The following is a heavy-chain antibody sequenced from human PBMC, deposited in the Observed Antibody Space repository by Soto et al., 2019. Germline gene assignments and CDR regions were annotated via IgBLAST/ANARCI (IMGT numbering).Heavy chain of an antibody. D-gene: IGHD3-3*01. Sequence: GGSLRLSCAASGFTFSSYAMHWVRQAPGKGLEGVAVISYDGSNKYYADSVKGRFTISRDNSKNTLYLQMNSLRAEDTAVYYCARDRGYEPLQTRLFDYWGQGTLVTVSS. CDR3: ARDRGYEPLQTRLFDY. CDR1: GFTFSSYA. CDR2: ISYDGSNK. J-gene: IGHJ4*02. V-gene: IGHV3-30-3*01.